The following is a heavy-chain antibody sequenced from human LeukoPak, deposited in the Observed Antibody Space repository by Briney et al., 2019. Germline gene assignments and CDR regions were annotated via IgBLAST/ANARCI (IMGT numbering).Heavy chain of an antibody. V-gene: IGHV4-34*01. D-gene: IGHD6-6*01. J-gene: IGHJ4*02. CDR2: INHSGST. Sequence: SETLSLTCAVYGGSFSGYYWSWIRQPPGKGLEWIGEINHSGSTNYNPSLKSRVTISVDTSKNQFSLKLSSVTAADTAVYYCARVSRQLVRGSYYFDYWGQGTLVTVSS. CDR3: ARVSRQLVRGSYYFDY. CDR1: GGSFSGYY.